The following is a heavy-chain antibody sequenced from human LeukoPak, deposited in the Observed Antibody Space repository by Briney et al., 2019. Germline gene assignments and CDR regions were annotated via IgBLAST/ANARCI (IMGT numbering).Heavy chain of an antibody. CDR1: GFTFSGYA. CDR3: VKSASTWYLFDY. D-gene: IGHD6-13*01. J-gene: IGHJ4*02. CDR2: IISNGERT. Sequence: GGSLRLSCSASGFTFSGYAMHWVRQAPGKGLEYVSAIISNGERTYYSDSVKDRFTISRDNSKNTLYLQMSSLRPEDTAVYYCVKSASTWYLFDYWGQGTLVTVSS. V-gene: IGHV3-64*03.